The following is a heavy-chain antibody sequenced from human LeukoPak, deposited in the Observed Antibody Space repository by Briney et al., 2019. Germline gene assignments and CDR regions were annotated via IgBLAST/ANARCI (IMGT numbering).Heavy chain of an antibody. CDR1: GGSITNYY. Sequence: PSDTLSLTCTVSGGSITNYYWNWTRQPPGKGLEWIGFIYSSGTTNYNPSLKSRLTISLDTSKNQFSLKLTSMTAADTAVYYCARVDRYSSWANYFDYWGQGTLVTVSS. CDR3: ARVDRYSSWANYFDY. J-gene: IGHJ4*02. D-gene: IGHD6-19*01. V-gene: IGHV4-59*07. CDR2: IYSSGTT.